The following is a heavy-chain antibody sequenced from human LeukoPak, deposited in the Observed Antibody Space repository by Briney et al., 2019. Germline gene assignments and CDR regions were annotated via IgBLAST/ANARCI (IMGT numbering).Heavy chain of an antibody. D-gene: IGHD6-19*01. CDR1: GFTFSSYG. Sequence: GGTLRLSCAASGFTFSSYGMSWVRQAPGKGLEWVSVISNSGGSTDYADSVKGRFTISRDNSKNTLYLQMNSLRAEDTAVYYCAREAPGIAVAGTGSDYYYYMDVWGKGTTVTISS. J-gene: IGHJ6*03. V-gene: IGHV3-23*01. CDR2: ISNSGGST. CDR3: AREAPGIAVAGTGSDYYYYMDV.